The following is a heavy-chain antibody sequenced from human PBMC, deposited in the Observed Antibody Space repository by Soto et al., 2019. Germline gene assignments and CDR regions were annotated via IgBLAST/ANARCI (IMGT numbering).Heavy chain of an antibody. CDR1: RYTFKSHG. V-gene: IGHV3-23*01. D-gene: IGHD3-16*01. Sequence: GGSLRLSCVVSRYTFKSHGLSWVRQAPGKGLEWVSTIDSTVANTHYADSVRGRFTISRDNSRNTLHLQMHDLRADDTALYYCVSWVSAHFDCWGKGTLVIVSS. J-gene: IGHJ4*02. CDR2: IDSTVANT. CDR3: VSWVSAHFDC.